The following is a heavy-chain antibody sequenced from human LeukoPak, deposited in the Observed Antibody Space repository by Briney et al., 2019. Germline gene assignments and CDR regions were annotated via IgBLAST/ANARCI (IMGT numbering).Heavy chain of an antibody. V-gene: IGHV1-24*01. J-gene: IGHJ4*02. CDR3: ATPTPFGYYGDSNFDY. Sequence: ASVKVSCMVSGYTLTELSMHWVRQAPGKGLEWMGGFDPEDGETIYAQKFQGRVTMTEDTSTDTAYMELSSLRSEDTAVYYCATPTPFGYYGDSNFDYWGQGTLVTVSS. D-gene: IGHD4-17*01. CDR1: GYTLTELS. CDR2: FDPEDGET.